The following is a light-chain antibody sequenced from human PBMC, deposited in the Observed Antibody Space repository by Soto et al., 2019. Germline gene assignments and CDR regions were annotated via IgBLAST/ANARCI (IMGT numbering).Light chain of an antibody. Sequence: QSALTQPRSVSGSPGQSVTISCTGTSSDVGGYNYVSWYQQHPGKAPKLMIYDVSKRPSGVPDRVSGSKSGNKASLTISGLQAEDEADYYCCSYAGSYNYVFGTGTKRTVL. CDR1: SSDVGGYNY. CDR2: DVS. J-gene: IGLJ1*01. CDR3: CSYAGSYNYV. V-gene: IGLV2-11*01.